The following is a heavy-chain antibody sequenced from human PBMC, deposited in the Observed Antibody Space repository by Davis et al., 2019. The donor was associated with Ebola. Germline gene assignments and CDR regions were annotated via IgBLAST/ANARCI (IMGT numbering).Heavy chain of an antibody. CDR2: TYYNSKWYS. D-gene: IGHD3-10*01. V-gene: IGHV6-1*01. CDR3: ARGWFRGGMDV. Sequence: HSQTLSLTRAISGDSVSSGGWNWIRQSPSRGLEWLGRTYYNSKWYSDYAVSVKSRITINPDTSKNQFSLQLNSVTPEDTALYYCARGWFRGGMDVWGEGTTVTVSS. J-gene: IGHJ6*04. CDR1: GDSVSSGG.